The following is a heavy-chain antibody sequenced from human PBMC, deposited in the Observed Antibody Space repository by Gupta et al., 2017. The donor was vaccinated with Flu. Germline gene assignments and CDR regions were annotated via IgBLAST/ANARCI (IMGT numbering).Heavy chain of an antibody. CDR3: ARWNLGSCSTTGCHGYALDI. Sequence: GLEWVAIIWYDGSNENYADSVKGRLTISRDNSKNTLYLQMNSLRAEDTAMYYCARWNLGSCSTTGCHGYALDIWGQGTMVTVSS. V-gene: IGHV3-33*01. D-gene: IGHD2-2*01. J-gene: IGHJ3*02. CDR2: IWYDGSNE.